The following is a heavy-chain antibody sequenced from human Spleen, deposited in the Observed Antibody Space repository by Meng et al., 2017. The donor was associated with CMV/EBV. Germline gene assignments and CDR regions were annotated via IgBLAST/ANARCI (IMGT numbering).Heavy chain of an antibody. J-gene: IGHJ5*02. D-gene: IGHD6-13*01. CDR3: ARDPFRAAAGTRWFDP. Sequence: ASVKVSCKASGYTFTSYDINWVRQATGQGLEWMGWMNPNSGNTGYAQKLQGRVTMTTDTSTSTAYMELRSLRSDDTAVYYCARDPFRAAAGTRWFDPWGQGTLVTVSS. V-gene: IGHV1-8*01. CDR2: MNPNSGNT. CDR1: GYTFTSYD.